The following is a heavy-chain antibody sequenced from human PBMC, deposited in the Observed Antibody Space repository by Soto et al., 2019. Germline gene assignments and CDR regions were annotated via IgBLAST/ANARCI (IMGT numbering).Heavy chain of an antibody. CDR1: GFTFSSYA. CDR3: AKDVWALYYYDSSAYYPLDY. J-gene: IGHJ4*02. Sequence: PGESLKISCAASGFTFSSYAMSWVRQAPGKGLEWVSGISGSGGSTYYADSMKGRFTISRDNSKNTLYLQMKSLRAEDTAVYYCAKDVWALYYYDSSAYYPLDYWGQGTLVIVSS. CDR2: ISGSGGST. V-gene: IGHV3-23*01. D-gene: IGHD3-22*01.